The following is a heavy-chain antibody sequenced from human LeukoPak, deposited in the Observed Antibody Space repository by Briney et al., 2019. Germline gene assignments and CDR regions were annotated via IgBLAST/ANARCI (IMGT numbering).Heavy chain of an antibody. CDR2: IYYSGST. CDR1: GGSISSYY. J-gene: IGHJ4*02. CDR3: ARGYGDYLDY. D-gene: IGHD4-17*01. V-gene: IGHV4-59*01. Sequence: SETLSLTCTVSGGSISSYYWSWIRQPPGEGLEWIGYIYYSGSTNYNPSLKSRVTISVDTSKNQFSLKLSSVTAADTAVYCCARGYGDYLDYWGQGTLVTVSS.